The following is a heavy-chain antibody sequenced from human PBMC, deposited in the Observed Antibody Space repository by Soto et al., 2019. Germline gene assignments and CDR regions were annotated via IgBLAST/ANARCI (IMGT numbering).Heavy chain of an antibody. CDR1: GGSISRNS. CDR3: ARHATASRYYCYMDV. V-gene: IGHV4-59*08. CDR2: VYHDGTT. Sequence: QVQLQEPGPGLVRPSETLSLTCTVSGGSISRNSWRWIRQPPGKGLEWIGYVYHDGTTDYSPSLKSRATTSVDTSKDQFSLKLNSVTAADTAFYSCARHATASRYYCYMDVWGKGTTVTVSS. J-gene: IGHJ6*03. D-gene: IGHD6-6*01.